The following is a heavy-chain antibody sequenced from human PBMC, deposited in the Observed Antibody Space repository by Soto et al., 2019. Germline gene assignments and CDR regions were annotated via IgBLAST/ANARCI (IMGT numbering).Heavy chain of an antibody. CDR3: ARDASSGWWGSYYYYGMDV. J-gene: IGHJ6*02. Sequence: AASVKVSCKASGGTFSSYAISWVRQAPGQGLEWMGGIIPIFGTANYAQKFQGRVTITADKSTSTAYMELSSLRSEDTAVYYCARDASSGWWGSYYYYGMDVWGQGTTVTVSS. V-gene: IGHV1-69*06. CDR1: GGTFSSYA. D-gene: IGHD6-19*01. CDR2: IIPIFGTA.